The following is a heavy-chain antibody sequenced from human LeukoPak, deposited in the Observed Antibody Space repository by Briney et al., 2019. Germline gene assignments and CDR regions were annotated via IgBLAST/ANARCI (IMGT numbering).Heavy chain of an antibody. J-gene: IGHJ4*02. CDR2: IWYDGSNK. CDR3: ARDRSQNGFDY. CDR1: GFTFSSYG. V-gene: IGHV3-33*01. Sequence: GGSLRLSCAASGFTFSSYGMRWVRQAPGKGLEWVAVIWYDGSNKYYADSVKGRFTISRDNSKNTLYLQMNSLRAEDTAVYYCARDRSQNGFDYWGQGTLVTVSS. D-gene: IGHD2-8*01.